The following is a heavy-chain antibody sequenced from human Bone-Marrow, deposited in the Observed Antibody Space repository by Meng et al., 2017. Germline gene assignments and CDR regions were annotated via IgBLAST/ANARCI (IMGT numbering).Heavy chain of an antibody. CDR2: INSDGSST. V-gene: IGHV3-74*01. CDR3: ARSIEYYYDSSGYYYYYYYYGMDV. CDR1: GFTFSSSW. D-gene: IGHD3-22*01. Sequence: GGSLRLSCAASGFTFSSSWMNWVRQAPGKGLVWVSRINSDGSSTSYADSVKGRFTISRDNAKNALYLQMNSLRAEDTAVYYCARSIEYYYDSSGYYYYYYYYGMDVWGQGTTVTVSS. J-gene: IGHJ6*02.